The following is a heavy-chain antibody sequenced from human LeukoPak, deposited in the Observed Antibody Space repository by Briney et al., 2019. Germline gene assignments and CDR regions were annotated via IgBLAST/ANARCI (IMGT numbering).Heavy chain of an antibody. J-gene: IGHJ4*02. V-gene: IGHV1-2*02. D-gene: IGHD4-17*01. Sequence: GASVKVSCKASGHTFTYYYMHWVRQAPGQGLEWMGWINPNSGGTNYAQKFQGRVTITRDTSISTAYMELSSLRSDDTAVYYCEVYGDPADYWGQGTLVTVSS. CDR1: GHTFTYYY. CDR2: INPNSGGT. CDR3: EVYGDPADY.